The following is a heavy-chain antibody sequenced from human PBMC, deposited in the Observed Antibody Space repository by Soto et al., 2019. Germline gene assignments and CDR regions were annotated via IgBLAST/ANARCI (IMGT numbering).Heavy chain of an antibody. D-gene: IGHD6-13*01. Sequence: QITLKESGPTLVKPTQTLTLTCTFSGFSLSTSGVGVGWIRQPPGKALEWLALIYWDDDKRYSPSLKCSLTIIIETSNNRMVLTMTNMDPVDTATYYCADDYSSSHHRGLDYWGQGTMVTVSS. V-gene: IGHV2-5*02. CDR1: GFSLSTSGVG. CDR3: ADDYSSSHHRGLDY. CDR2: IYWDDDK. J-gene: IGHJ4*02.